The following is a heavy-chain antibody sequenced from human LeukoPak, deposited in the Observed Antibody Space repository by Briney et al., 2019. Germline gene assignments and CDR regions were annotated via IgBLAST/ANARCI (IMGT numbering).Heavy chain of an antibody. Sequence: PSETLSLTCTVSGYSISSGYYWGWIRQPPGKGLEWIGSIYHSGSTYYNPSLRSRVTISLDTSRNQFSLKLDSVTAADTAVYYCAKSNGYGLVDIWGQGTMVTVSS. CDR3: AKSNGYGLVDI. CDR2: IYHSGST. D-gene: IGHD3-10*01. CDR1: GYSISSGYY. J-gene: IGHJ3*02. V-gene: IGHV4-38-2*02.